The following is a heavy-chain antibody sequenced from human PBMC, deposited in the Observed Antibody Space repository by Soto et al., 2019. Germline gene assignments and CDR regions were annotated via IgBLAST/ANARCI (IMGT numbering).Heavy chain of an antibody. Sequence: QVSLVQSGAEVKKPGGSVKVSCKASGYTFTSYYVHWVRQAPGQGLEWMGIINPSGATTTYAQNFQGRVAMTRDTSTSTVYMELSSLRSEDTAVYYCARRDCFSSSCYFKYWGQGTLVTVSS. V-gene: IGHV1-46*01. CDR1: GYTFTSYY. J-gene: IGHJ4*02. CDR2: INPSGATT. CDR3: ARRDCFSSSCYFKY. D-gene: IGHD2-2*01.